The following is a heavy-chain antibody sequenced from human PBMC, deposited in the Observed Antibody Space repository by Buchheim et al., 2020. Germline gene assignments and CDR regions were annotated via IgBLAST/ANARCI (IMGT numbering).Heavy chain of an antibody. CDR2: ISYDGSNK. D-gene: IGHD3-22*01. CDR3: ARQTYYYDSSGSYYFDY. V-gene: IGHV3-30*03. CDR1: GFTFSSYG. Sequence: QVQLVESGGGVVQPGRSLRLSCAASGFTFSSYGMHWVRQAPGKGLEWVAVISYDGSNKYYEDSVKGRFTISRDNSKNTLYLQMNSLRAEDTAVYYCARQTYYYDSSGSYYFDYWGQGTL. J-gene: IGHJ4*02.